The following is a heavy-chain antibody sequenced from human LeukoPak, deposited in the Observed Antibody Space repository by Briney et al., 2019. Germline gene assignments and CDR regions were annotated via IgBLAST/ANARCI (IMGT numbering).Heavy chain of an antibody. CDR3: AKDRGSGWYGNWFDP. Sequence: GGSLRLSCAASGFTFSSYVMSWVRQAPGKGLEWVSSISNSGGSTYYADSVKGRFAISRDNSKNTLYLQMNSLRAEGTAVYYCAKDRGSGWYGNWFDPWGQGTLVTVSS. J-gene: IGHJ5*02. CDR2: ISNSGGST. CDR1: GFTFSSYV. V-gene: IGHV3-23*01. D-gene: IGHD6-19*01.